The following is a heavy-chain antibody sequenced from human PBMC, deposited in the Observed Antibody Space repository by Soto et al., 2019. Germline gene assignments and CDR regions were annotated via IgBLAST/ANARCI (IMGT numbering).Heavy chain of an antibody. Sequence: QVQLVQSGAEVKKPGASVKVSCKASGYTFTSYDINWVRQATGQGLEWMGWMNPNSGNTGYAQKFQGRVTMNRNTSIHIAYMELSSLRSEDTAVYYCARGRYYYDSSGYPPRYWGQGTLVTVSS. CDR2: MNPNSGNT. CDR1: GYTFTSYD. CDR3: ARGRYYYDSSGYPPRY. V-gene: IGHV1-8*01. D-gene: IGHD3-22*01. J-gene: IGHJ4*02.